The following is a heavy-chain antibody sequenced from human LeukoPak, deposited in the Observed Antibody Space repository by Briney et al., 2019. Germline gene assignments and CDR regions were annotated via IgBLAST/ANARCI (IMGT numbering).Heavy chain of an antibody. CDR1: GYSISSGYY. CDR3: ARVGDLHSTVTTSGSLWYFDL. V-gene: IGHV4-38-2*02. Sequence: KPSETLSLTCSVSGYSISSGYYWGWIRQPPGRGLGWITSIYHSGTTFYSPSLESRVTISIDTSKNDFSLKLSSVTAADTAVYYCARVGDLHSTVTTSGSLWYFDLWGRGTLVTVSS. CDR2: IYHSGTT. D-gene: IGHD4-17*01. J-gene: IGHJ2*01.